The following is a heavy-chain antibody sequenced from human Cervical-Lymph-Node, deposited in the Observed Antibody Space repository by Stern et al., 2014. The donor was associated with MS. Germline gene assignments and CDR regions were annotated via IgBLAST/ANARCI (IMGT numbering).Heavy chain of an antibody. CDR1: GYTFTDYY. J-gene: IGHJ6*02. CDR2: INPKSGDT. V-gene: IGHV1-2*02. CDR3: ARGAVATQEDYYYGMAV. Sequence: QVQLVQSGAEVKKPGASVKVSCKASGYTFTDYYMHWVRQAPGQGLDWVGWINPKSGDTNYAQNFQGRVTMTRDTSISTAYMELSRLRSDDTAVYYCARGAVATQEDYYYGMAVWGLGTTVTVSS. D-gene: IGHD5-12*01.